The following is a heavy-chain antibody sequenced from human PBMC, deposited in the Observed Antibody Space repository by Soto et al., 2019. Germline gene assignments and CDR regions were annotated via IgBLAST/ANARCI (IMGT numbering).Heavy chain of an antibody. J-gene: IGHJ4*01. CDR3: ATQSSTGYFDY. CDR1: GGSITNYY. CDR2: IYSSGST. D-gene: IGHD3-9*01. V-gene: IGHV4-59*08. Sequence: PSETLSLTCTVSGGSITNYYWSWIRQPPGKGLEWIGYIYSSGSTYYNPSLKSRVTISVDTSKNQFSLKLSSVTAADTAVYYCATQSSTGYFDYWGHGTLVTVSS.